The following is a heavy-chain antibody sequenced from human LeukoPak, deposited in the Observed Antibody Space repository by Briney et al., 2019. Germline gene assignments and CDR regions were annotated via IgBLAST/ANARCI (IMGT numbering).Heavy chain of an antibody. D-gene: IGHD4-17*01. Sequence: GGSLRLSCAASGFTFSSYGMHWVRQAPGKGLEWVAVIWYDGSNKYYADSVKGRFTISRDNSKNTLYLQMNSLRAEDMAVYYCARATVTTEEFDYWGQGTLVTVSS. CDR1: GFTFSSYG. CDR2: IWYDGSNK. V-gene: IGHV3-33*01. J-gene: IGHJ4*02. CDR3: ARATVTTEEFDY.